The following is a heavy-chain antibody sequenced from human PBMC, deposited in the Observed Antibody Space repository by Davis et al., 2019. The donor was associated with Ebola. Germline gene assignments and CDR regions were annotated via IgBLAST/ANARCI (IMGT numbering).Heavy chain of an antibody. CDR3: TTGGPSRCHGGNCYSVFDY. V-gene: IGHV3-15*01. CDR2: FKGRAEDGTT. Sequence: GESLKISCAASGFTFSNAWMNWVRQSPGKGLEWVGRFKGRAEDGTTDYAAPVRGRFSISRDASENTLYLQMNSLTTEDTGIYYCTTGGPSRCHGGNCYSVFDYWGQGTLVTVSS. CDR1: GFTFSNAW. J-gene: IGHJ4*02. D-gene: IGHD2-15*01.